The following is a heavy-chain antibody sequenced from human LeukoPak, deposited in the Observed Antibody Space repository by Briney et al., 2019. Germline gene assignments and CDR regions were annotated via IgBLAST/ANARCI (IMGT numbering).Heavy chain of an antibody. CDR3: ASEMADYFDY. V-gene: IGHV3-74*01. J-gene: IGHJ4*02. CDR1: GFIFEDYA. CDR2: INSDGSST. Sequence: PGGSLRLSCTVSGFIFEDYAMHWVRQAPGKGLVWVSRINSDGSSTSYADSVKGRFTISRDNAKNTLYLQMNSLRAEDTAVYYCASEMADYFDYWGQGTLVTVSS. D-gene: IGHD2-8*01.